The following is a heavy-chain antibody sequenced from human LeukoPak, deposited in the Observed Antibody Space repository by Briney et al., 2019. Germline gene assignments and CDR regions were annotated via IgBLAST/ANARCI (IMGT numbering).Heavy chain of an antibody. CDR3: ARGCEGCGQRAFDI. D-gene: IGHD1-26*01. Sequence: PEGSLRLSCATSESTFSDHYMDWVRQAPGKGLEWLGRTRNKANSYTTEYAASVKGRFTISRDDSKKSVYLQMTSLKIEDTAIYYCARGCEGCGQRAFDIWGQGTMVAVSS. CDR1: ESTFSDHY. V-gene: IGHV3-72*01. CDR2: TRNKANSYTT. J-gene: IGHJ3*02.